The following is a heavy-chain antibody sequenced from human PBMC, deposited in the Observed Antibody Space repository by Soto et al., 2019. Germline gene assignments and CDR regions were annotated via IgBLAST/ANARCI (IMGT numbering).Heavy chain of an antibody. Sequence: SVKVSCKASGGTFSTYTIIWVRQAPGQGLEWMGRIIPILNSVNYAQKFQGRVTMTRSTSISTAYMELSSLTSEDTAVYYCTGGPPNWGFDSWGQGTPVTVSS. V-gene: IGHV1-69*08. J-gene: IGHJ5*01. D-gene: IGHD7-27*01. CDR1: GGTFSTYT. CDR3: TGGPPNWGFDS. CDR2: IIPILNSV.